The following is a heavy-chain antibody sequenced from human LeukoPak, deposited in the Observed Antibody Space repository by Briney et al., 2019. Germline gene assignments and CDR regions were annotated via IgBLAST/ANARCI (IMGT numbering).Heavy chain of an antibody. CDR3: AGAGYSGNYYYYFDF. CDR2: INPDSGGT. Sequence: ASVKVSCKASGYTFTGYYMHWVRQAPGQGLDWMGWINPDSGGTNYAQKFQGRVTMTRDTSTSTVYMQLSRLRSDDTAVYYCAGAGYSGNYYYYFDFWGQGTLVTVSS. J-gene: IGHJ4*02. V-gene: IGHV1-2*02. D-gene: IGHD1-26*01. CDR1: GYTFTGYY.